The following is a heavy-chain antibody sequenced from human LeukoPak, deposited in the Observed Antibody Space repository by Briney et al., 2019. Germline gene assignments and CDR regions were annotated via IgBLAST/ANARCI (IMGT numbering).Heavy chain of an antibody. CDR2: ISYDGSNK. Sequence: PGGSLRLSCAASGFTFSNYAMNWVRQAPGKGLEWVAVISYDGSNKYYADSVKGRFTISRDNSKNTLYLQMNSLRAEDTAVYYCAKAARGYYDSSGPSYYFDYWGQGTLVTVSS. CDR3: AKAARGYYDSSGPSYYFDY. V-gene: IGHV3-30*04. J-gene: IGHJ4*02. CDR1: GFTFSNYA. D-gene: IGHD3-22*01.